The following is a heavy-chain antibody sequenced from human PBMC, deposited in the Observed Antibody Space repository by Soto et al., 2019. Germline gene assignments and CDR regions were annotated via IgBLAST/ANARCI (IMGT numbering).Heavy chain of an antibody. J-gene: IGHJ4*02. CDR1: GYTITGYY. CDR3: VRDAVLRYFGY. V-gene: IGHV1-2*02. Sequence: ASVKVSCKASGYTITGYYMHWVRQAPGQELEWMGWINPNSGGTNYAQKSQGRVTMTRDTSISTAYMELSRLRSDDTAVYYCVRDAVLRYFGYWGQGTLVTVSS. D-gene: IGHD3-9*01. CDR2: INPNSGGT.